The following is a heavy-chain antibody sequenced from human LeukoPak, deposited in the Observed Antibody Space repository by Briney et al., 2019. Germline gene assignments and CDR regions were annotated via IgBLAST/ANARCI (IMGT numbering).Heavy chain of an antibody. CDR1: GFTVSSNY. CDR3: ASLSDYYGSGSFDY. CDR2: IYSGGST. D-gene: IGHD3-10*01. V-gene: IGHV3-53*05. Sequence: PGGSLRLSCAASGFTVSSNYMSWVRQAPGKGLEWVSVIYSGGSTYYADSVKGRFTISRDNSKNTMYLQMNSLRAEDTAVYYCASLSDYYGSGSFDYWGQGTLVTVSS. J-gene: IGHJ4*02.